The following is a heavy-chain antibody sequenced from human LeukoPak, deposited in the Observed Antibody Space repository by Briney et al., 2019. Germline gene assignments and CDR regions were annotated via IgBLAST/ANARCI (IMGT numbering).Heavy chain of an antibody. Sequence: GGSLRLSCAASGFTFSSYSMNWVRQAPGKGLEWVSSISSSSSSIYYADSVKGRFTISRDNAKNSLDLQMNSLRAEDTAVYFCAKSRSGSANWALQIFDNWGQGTLVTVSS. D-gene: IGHD1-1*01. J-gene: IGHJ4*02. CDR1: GFTFSSYS. V-gene: IGHV3-21*03. CDR2: ISSSSSSI. CDR3: AKSRSGSANWALQIFDN.